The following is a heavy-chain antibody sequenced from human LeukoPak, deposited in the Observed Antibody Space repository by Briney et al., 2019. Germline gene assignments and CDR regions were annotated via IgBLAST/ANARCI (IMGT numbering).Heavy chain of an antibody. CDR1: GGSISSGDYY. Sequence: PSETLTLTCTVSGGSISSGDYYWSWIRQPPGKGLEWIGYIYYSGSTYYNPSLKSRVTISVDTSKNQFSLKLSSVTAADTAVYYCARADATSLYYYDSSGYSDFDYWGQGTLVTVPS. J-gene: IGHJ4*02. CDR3: ARADATSLYYYDSSGYSDFDY. CDR2: IYYSGST. V-gene: IGHV4-30-4*01. D-gene: IGHD3-22*01.